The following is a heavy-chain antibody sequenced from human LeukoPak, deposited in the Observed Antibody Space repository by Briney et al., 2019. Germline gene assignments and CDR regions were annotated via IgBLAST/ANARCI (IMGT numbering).Heavy chain of an antibody. J-gene: IGHJ4*02. D-gene: IGHD5-12*01. CDR2: IKQDGSEK. Sequence: GSLRLSCAASGFTFSSYWMSWVRQAPGKGLGWVANIKQDGSEKYYVDSVKGRFTISRDNAKNSLYLQMNSLRAEDTAVYYCARGPLTGSGYDWLFDSWGQGTLVTVSS. CDR1: GFTFSSYW. V-gene: IGHV3-7*03. CDR3: ARGPLTGSGYDWLFDS.